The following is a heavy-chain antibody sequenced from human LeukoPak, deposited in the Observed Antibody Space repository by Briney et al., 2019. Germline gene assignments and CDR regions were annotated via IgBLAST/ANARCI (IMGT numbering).Heavy chain of an antibody. J-gene: IGHJ4*02. D-gene: IGHD3-10*01. CDR3: ARLPGGVRGVIITQDY. Sequence: GGSLRLSCAASGFTFSSYGMHWVRQAPGKGLEWVAVIWYDGSNKYYADSGKGRFTISRDNSKNTLYLQMNSLRAEDTAVYYCARLPGGVRGVIITQDYWGQGTLVTVSS. CDR1: GFTFSSYG. V-gene: IGHV3-33*01. CDR2: IWYDGSNK.